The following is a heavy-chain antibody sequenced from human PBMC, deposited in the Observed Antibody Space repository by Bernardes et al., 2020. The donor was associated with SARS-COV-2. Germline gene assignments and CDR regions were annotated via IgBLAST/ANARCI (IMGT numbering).Heavy chain of an antibody. CDR1: GFSITTYW. D-gene: IGHD3-16*01. CDR2: INVDGTNT. V-gene: IGHV3-74*01. J-gene: IGHJ5*02. CDR3: SRDTFGPLDT. Sequence: GGSLRLSCAASGFSITTYWMHWVRQAPGKGLVWVSRINVDGTNTDYADSVRGRFTISRDIARNTLFLQMNSLRAEDTAVYYCSRDTFGPLDTWGQGVLVTVSS.